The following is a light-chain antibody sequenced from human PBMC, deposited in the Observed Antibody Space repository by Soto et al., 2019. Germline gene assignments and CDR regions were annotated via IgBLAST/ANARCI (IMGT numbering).Light chain of an antibody. J-gene: IGLJ1*01. V-gene: IGLV2-23*01. CDR2: EGD. Sequence: QSVLTQHASVSGSPGQSITIFCTGTSSDVGNYNLVSWYQHHPGEAPQLIVFEGDKRPSGVSNRFSASKSGNTASLTISGLQAEDEADYYCCSYAGSNTYVFGTGTKLTVL. CDR3: CSYAGSNTYV. CDR1: SSDVGNYNL.